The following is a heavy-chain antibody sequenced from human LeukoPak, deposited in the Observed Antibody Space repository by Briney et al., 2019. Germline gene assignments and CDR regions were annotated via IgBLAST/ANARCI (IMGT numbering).Heavy chain of an antibody. CDR1: GFTFSSYA. CDR3: ARVGNNNRYGMDV. Sequence: GGSLRLSCAASGFTFSSYAMIWVRQAPGKGLEWVSVIYRGGSTYYAGSVKGRFIISRDNSKNTLYLQMNSLRAEDTGAYYCARVGNNNRYGMDVWGQGTTVTVSS. V-gene: IGHV3-66*01. J-gene: IGHJ6*02. CDR2: IYRGGST. D-gene: IGHD4-23*01.